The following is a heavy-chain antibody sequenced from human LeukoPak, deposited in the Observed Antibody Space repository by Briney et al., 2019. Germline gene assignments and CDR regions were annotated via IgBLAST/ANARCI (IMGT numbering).Heavy chain of an antibody. J-gene: IGHJ4*02. D-gene: IGHD4-17*01. Sequence: ASVKVSCKASGYTFTGYYMHWVRQATGQGLEWMGWMNPNSGNTGYAQKFQGRVTMTRNTSISTAYMELSSLRSENTAVYYCATGAIYGDYVNYWGQGTLVTVSS. V-gene: IGHV1-8*02. CDR2: MNPNSGNT. CDR1: GYTFTGYY. CDR3: ATGAIYGDYVNY.